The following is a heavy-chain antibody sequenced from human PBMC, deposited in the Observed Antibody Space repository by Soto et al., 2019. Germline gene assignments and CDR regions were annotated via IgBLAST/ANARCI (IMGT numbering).Heavy chain of an antibody. V-gene: IGHV1-46*03. CDR2: INPSGGGT. D-gene: IGHD3-3*01. CDR3: ALWLGHIKSADFWSGPLDR. J-gene: IGHJ5*02. CDR1: RYSFTTYC. Sequence: QVYLVQSGAEVKKSGASVKVSCKASRYSFTTYCLHWVRQAPGQGLEWVGIINPSGGGTSYAQKFQARLPLSSDTSTTTAYMELSGLTPEDTAMYYCALWLGHIKSADFWSGPLDRWGQGTPVTVSS.